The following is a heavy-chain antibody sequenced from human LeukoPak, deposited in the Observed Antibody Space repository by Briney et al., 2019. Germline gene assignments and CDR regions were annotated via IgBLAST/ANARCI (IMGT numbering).Heavy chain of an antibody. V-gene: IGHV1-2*02. D-gene: IGHD3-10*01. Sequence: ASVKVSCKASGYTFTGYYMHWVRQAPGQGLEWMGWINPNSGGTNYAQKFQGRVTMTRDTSISTAYMELSSLRSDDTAVYYCARDSYYGSGSSTDFDYWGQGTLVTVSS. CDR2: INPNSGGT. CDR1: GYTFTGYY. J-gene: IGHJ4*02. CDR3: ARDSYYGSGSSTDFDY.